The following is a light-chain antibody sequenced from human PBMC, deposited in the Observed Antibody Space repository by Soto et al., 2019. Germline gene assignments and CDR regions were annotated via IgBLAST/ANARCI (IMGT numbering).Light chain of an antibody. CDR2: QAS. Sequence: DIQMTQSPSTLSASIGDRVTISCRASQSVSNWLDWYQQKPGKAPKLLIYQASTLNSGVPSRFSGSGSGTEFTLTISSLQPDDFATYYCQQYDSYSVTFGQGTKLEIK. J-gene: IGKJ2*01. V-gene: IGKV1-5*03. CDR1: QSVSNW. CDR3: QQYDSYSVT.